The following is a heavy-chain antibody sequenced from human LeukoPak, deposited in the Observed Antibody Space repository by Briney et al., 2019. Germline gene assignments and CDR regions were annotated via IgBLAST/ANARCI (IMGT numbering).Heavy chain of an antibody. Sequence: GGSLRLSCTASGFTFSSYWMSWVRQAPGEGLERVANINKDASEKYYVDSVKGRFTISRDNAKNSLYLQMNSLRAEDTAVYYCARGRRVPAAMGNWFDPWGQGTLVTVSS. J-gene: IGHJ5*02. CDR3: ARGRRVPAAMGNWFDP. CDR2: INKDASEK. D-gene: IGHD2-2*01. CDR1: GFTFSSYW. V-gene: IGHV3-7*01.